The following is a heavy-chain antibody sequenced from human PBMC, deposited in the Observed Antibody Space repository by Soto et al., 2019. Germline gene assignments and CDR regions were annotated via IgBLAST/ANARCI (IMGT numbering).Heavy chain of an antibody. Sequence: GASVKVSCKASGGTFSSYAISWVRQAPGQGLEWMGGIIPIIGTASYAQKFQGRITITRSTSTSTAYMELSSLTSEDTAVYYCTRGPGCSSLSCPYYFNFRGQGTLVTVS. J-gene: IGHJ4*02. CDR3: TRGPGCSSLSCPYYFNF. CDR1: GGTFSSYA. D-gene: IGHD2-2*01. CDR2: IIPIIGTA. V-gene: IGHV1-69*05.